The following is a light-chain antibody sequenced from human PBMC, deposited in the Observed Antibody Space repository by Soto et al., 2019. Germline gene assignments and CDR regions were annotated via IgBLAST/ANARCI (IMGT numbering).Light chain of an antibody. CDR2: GAS. Sequence: ENVLTQSPGTLSLSPGERATLSCRASQTVSSYLTWYQQRPGQAPRLLIYGASKRATGIPARFSGSGSGTDIPLTISRLEPEDFALYYCQQYVTSPITFGQGTRLEI. CDR1: QTVSSY. J-gene: IGKJ5*01. V-gene: IGKV3-20*01. CDR3: QQYVTSPIT.